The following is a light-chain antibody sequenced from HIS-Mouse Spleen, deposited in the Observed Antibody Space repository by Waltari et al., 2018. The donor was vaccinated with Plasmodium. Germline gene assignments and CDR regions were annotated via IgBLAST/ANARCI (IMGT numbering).Light chain of an antibody. CDR3: QQYYSYPYT. Sequence: AIRMTQSPSSCSASTGDRVPITCRASQGISSYLAWYQQKQGKAPKLLIYAAATLQSGVPSRFSGSGSGTDFTLTISCLQSEDFATYYCQQYYSYPYTFGQGTKLEIK. CDR2: AAA. J-gene: IGKJ2*01. V-gene: IGKV1-8*01. CDR1: QGISSY.